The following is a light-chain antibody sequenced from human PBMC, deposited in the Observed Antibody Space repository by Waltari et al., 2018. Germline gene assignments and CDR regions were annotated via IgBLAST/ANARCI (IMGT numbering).Light chain of an antibody. Sequence: SYVVTQSPSVSVAPGETARINCGGDNSGSKSVHWYQQRPGQAPVLVISYDSDRPSGILGRFSGSNSGNTATLTISWVEAEDEADYYCLVWHSTIDHQGVFGGGTKLTVL. CDR2: YDS. V-gene: IGLV3-21*04. J-gene: IGLJ2*01. CDR3: LVWHSTIDHQGV. CDR1: NSGSKS.